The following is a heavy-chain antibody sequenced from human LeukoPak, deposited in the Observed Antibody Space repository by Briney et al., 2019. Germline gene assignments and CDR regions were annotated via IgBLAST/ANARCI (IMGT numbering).Heavy chain of an antibody. D-gene: IGHD5-12*01. V-gene: IGHV4-59*01. CDR1: GGSFSSYY. CDR2: MDSSGST. CDR3: TRAVGDSGYGRFSDC. Sequence: SETLSPTCTVSGGSFSSYYWTWIRQPPGKGLEWIGYMDSSGSTIYNPSLQSRLTMSLDTSKNQFSLRLSSVTAADTAIYYCTRAVGDSGYGRFSDCWGQGSLVTVSS. J-gene: IGHJ4*02.